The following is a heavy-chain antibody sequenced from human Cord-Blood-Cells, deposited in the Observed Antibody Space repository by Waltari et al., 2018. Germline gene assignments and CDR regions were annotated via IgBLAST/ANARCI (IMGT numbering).Heavy chain of an antibody. Sequence: QVQLQESGPGLVKPSETLSLTCTVSGYSISSGYYWGWIRQPPGKGLEWIGSNYHSGSTYYTPSLNSRVTISVDTSKNQFSRKLSAVTAADTAVYYCARGPIQLDYWGQGTLVTVSS. J-gene: IGHJ4*02. V-gene: IGHV4-38-2*02. CDR2: NYHSGST. CDR3: ARGPIQLDY. CDR1: GYSISSGYY. D-gene: IGHD6-6*01.